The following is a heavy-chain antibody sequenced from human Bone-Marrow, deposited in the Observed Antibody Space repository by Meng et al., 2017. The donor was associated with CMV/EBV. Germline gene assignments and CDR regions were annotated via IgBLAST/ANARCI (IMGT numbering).Heavy chain of an antibody. CDR1: GFSFSTYS. J-gene: IGHJ6*02. Sequence: GESLKISCVASGFSFSTYSMNWVRQAPGKGLEWVSSISPSSSYIYYADSVKGRFTISRDNAKNSLYLQMNSLRAEDTAVYYCASGGHSSTSCYYVWGQGTTVTVSS. D-gene: IGHD2-2*01. CDR3: ASGGHSSTSCYYV. V-gene: IGHV3-21*01. CDR2: ISPSSSYI.